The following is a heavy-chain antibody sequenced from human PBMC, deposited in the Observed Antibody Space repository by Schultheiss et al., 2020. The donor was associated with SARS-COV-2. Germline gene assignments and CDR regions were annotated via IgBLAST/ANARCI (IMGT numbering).Heavy chain of an antibody. CDR2: IKQDGSEK. J-gene: IGHJ4*02. V-gene: IGHV3-7*03. CDR1: GGSFSGYY. D-gene: IGHD3-3*02. Sequence: ETLSLTCAVYGGSFSGYYWSWIRQPPGKGLEWVANIKQDGSEKYYVDSVKGRFTISRDNAKNSLYLQMNSLRAEDTAVYYCASTLAVPMDYWGQGTLVTVSS. CDR3: ASTLAVPMDY.